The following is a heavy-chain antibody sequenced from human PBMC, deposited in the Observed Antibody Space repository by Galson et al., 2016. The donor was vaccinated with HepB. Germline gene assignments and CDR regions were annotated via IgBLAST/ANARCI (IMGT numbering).Heavy chain of an antibody. CDR1: GFTFSSYS. CDR3: ARAPKWEPDAGDAFDI. V-gene: IGHV3-21*01. CDR2: ISSSSSYI. Sequence: SLRLSCAASGFTFSSYSMNWVRQAPGKGLEWVSSISSSSSYIYYADSVKGRFTISRDDAKNSLYLQMNSLRGEDTAVYYCARAPKWEPDAGDAFDIWGQGTMVTVSS. D-gene: IGHD1-26*01. J-gene: IGHJ3*02.